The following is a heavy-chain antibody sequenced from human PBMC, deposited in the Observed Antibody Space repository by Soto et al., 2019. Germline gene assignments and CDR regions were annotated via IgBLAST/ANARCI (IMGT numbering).Heavy chain of an antibody. J-gene: IGHJ3*01. V-gene: IGHV3-53*01. CDR2: LYEVDGS. Sequence: DVQLVESGGGLIQPWESLRLSCAAFGLTISGKKYVAWVRQAPGKGLEWVSALYEVDGSFYADSVTGRFTTSSDIAKTTVYLKMNDLRPDDTAGYYCATWHEREHAFDVWGQGTTVTISS. CDR1: GLTISGKKY. CDR3: ATWHEREHAFDV. D-gene: IGHD1-1*01.